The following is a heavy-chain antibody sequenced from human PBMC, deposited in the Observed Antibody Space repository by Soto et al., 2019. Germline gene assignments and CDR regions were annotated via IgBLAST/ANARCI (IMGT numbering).Heavy chain of an antibody. CDR2: IWSAGLI. CDR1: GFTVSSKY. CDR3: AREAPMEF. V-gene: IGHV3-53*01. J-gene: IGHJ6*02. Sequence: GGSLRLSCAASGFTVSSKYMSWVRQAPGKGLEWISVIWSAGLIYYADSVRGRFTISRDISKNILYLEMTSLRADDTAVYYCAREAPMEFWGQGTTVTVAS.